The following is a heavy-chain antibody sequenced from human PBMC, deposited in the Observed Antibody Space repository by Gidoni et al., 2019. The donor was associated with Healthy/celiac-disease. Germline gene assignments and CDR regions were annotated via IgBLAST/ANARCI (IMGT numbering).Heavy chain of an antibody. Sequence: QVQLVQSGAEVKKPGASVKVSCKASGYTFPSYDINWVRQATGQGLEWMGWMNPNSGNTGYAQKFQGRVTMTRNTSISTAYMELSSLRSEDTAVYYCARGYTYYDFWSGYPDYWGQGTLVTVSS. CDR1: GYTFPSYD. CDR3: ARGYTYYDFWSGYPDY. CDR2: MNPNSGNT. J-gene: IGHJ4*02. V-gene: IGHV1-8*01. D-gene: IGHD3-3*01.